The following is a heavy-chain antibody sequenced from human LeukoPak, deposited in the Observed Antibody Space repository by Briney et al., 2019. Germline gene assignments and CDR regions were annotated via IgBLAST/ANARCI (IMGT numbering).Heavy chain of an antibody. CDR3: ARDNRCSSTSCYHY. D-gene: IGHD2-2*01. CDR1: GGSFSGYY. CDR2: INHSGST. J-gene: IGHJ4*02. Sequence: SETLSLTCAVYGGSFSGYYWSWIRQPPGKGLEWIGEINHSGSTNYNPSLKSRVTISVDRSKNQFSLKLSSVTAADTAVYYCARDNRCSSTSCYHYWGQGTLVTVSS. V-gene: IGHV4-34*01.